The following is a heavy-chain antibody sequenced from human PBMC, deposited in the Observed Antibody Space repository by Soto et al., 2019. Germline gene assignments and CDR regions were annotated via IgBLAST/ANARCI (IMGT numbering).Heavy chain of an antibody. V-gene: IGHV3-30*18. Sequence: QVQLVESGGGVVQPGRSLRLSCAASGFTFSSYGRHWVRQAPGKGLEWVAVISYDGSNKYYADSVKGRFTISRDNSKNTLYLQMNSLRAEDTAVYYCAKRAYGDYRGNWFDPWGQGTLVTVSS. J-gene: IGHJ5*02. CDR1: GFTFSSYG. CDR3: AKRAYGDYRGNWFDP. D-gene: IGHD4-17*01. CDR2: ISYDGSNK.